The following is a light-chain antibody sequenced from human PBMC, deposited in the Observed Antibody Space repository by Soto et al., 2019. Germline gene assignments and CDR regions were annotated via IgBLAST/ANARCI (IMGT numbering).Light chain of an antibody. V-gene: IGLV2-14*01. J-gene: IGLJ1*01. CDR1: SSDVGAYDY. Sequence: QSALTQPASVSWSPGQSITIACTVTSSDVGAYDYVSWYQQHPDKAPKLMIYEVKNRPSGVSNRFSGSKSGNTASLTISGLRTEDEADYYCSSYASRNIYVFGTGTKVTVL. CDR3: SSYASRNIYV. CDR2: EVK.